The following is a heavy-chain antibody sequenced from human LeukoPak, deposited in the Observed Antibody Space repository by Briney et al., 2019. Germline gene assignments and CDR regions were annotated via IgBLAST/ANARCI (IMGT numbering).Heavy chain of an antibody. J-gene: IGHJ4*02. Sequence: GGSLRLSCAASGFSFTDSWMSWVRQPPGKGLEWVVNIKPDGTEKYYVDSLKSRFTVSRENAKNSLYLQMSSLRAEDTAVYYCVRVPYWGQGTLVTVSS. CDR2: IKPDGTEK. CDR1: GFSFTDSW. CDR3: VRVPY. V-gene: IGHV3-7*01.